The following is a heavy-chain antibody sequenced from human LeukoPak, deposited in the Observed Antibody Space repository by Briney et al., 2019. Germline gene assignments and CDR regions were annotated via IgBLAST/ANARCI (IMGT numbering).Heavy chain of an antibody. CDR1: GGSFSGYY. J-gene: IGHJ3*02. CDR2: INHSGSA. CDR3: ARRYYYEIDI. Sequence: SETLSLTCAVYGGSFSGYYWSWIRQPPGKGLEWIGEINHSGSANYNPSLKSRVTISVDTSKNQFSLKLSSVTAADTAVYYCARRYYYEIDIWGQGTMVTVSS. D-gene: IGHD3-22*01. V-gene: IGHV4-34*01.